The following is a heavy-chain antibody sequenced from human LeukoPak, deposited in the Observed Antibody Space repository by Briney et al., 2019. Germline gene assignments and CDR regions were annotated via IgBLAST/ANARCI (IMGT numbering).Heavy chain of an antibody. CDR3: AGTLGNCSGGYCYSYYYNGMDV. D-gene: IGHD2-15*01. J-gene: IGHJ6*02. Sequence: GESLKISCKASGYSFSKYWIGWVRQMPGKGLEWMGIIYPGDSDTRYGPSFQGQVTISADKSITTAYLQWSSLKASDTAMYYCAGTLGNCSGGYCYSYYYNGMDVWGQGTTVTVSS. CDR2: IYPGDSDT. V-gene: IGHV5-51*01. CDR1: GYSFSKYW.